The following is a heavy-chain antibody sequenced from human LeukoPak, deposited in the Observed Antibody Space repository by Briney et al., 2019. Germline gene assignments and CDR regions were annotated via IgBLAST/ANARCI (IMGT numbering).Heavy chain of an antibody. Sequence: ASVKVSCKASGYTLTGYYMHWVRQAPGQGLEWMGWINPNSGGTNYAQKFQGRVTMTRDTSISTAYMELRSLRSDDTAVYYCARDSDILTGYYVGFDYWGQGTLVTVSS. CDR1: GYTLTGYY. CDR3: ARDSDILTGYYVGFDY. V-gene: IGHV1-2*02. D-gene: IGHD3-9*01. CDR2: INPNSGGT. J-gene: IGHJ4*02.